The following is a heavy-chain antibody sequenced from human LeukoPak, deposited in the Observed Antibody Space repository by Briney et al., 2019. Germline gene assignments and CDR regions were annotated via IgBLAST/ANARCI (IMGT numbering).Heavy chain of an antibody. CDR1: GYTFTSYD. D-gene: IGHD6-19*01. Sequence: GASVKVPCKASGYTFTSYDINWVRQATGQGLEWMGWMNPNSGNTGYAQKFQGRVTMTRNTSISTAYMELSSLRSEDTAVYYCARGRYSSGWYSFTAFFAFDIWGQGTMVTVSS. V-gene: IGHV1-8*01. J-gene: IGHJ3*02. CDR2: MNPNSGNT. CDR3: ARGRYSSGWYSFTAFFAFDI.